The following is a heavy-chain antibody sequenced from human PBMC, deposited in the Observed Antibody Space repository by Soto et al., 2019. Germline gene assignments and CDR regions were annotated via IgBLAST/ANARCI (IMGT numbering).Heavy chain of an antibody. D-gene: IGHD5-18*01. V-gene: IGHV5-10-1*01. CDR3: ASWTKKSGYSLWPVDY. CDR1: GYSFTSYW. CDR2: IDPSDSYT. J-gene: IGHJ4*02. Sequence: GESLKISCKGSGYSFTSYWISWVRQMPGKGLEWMGRIDPSDSYTNYSPSFQGHVTISADKSISTTYLQWSSLKASDTAMYYCASWTKKSGYSLWPVDYWGQGTLVTVSS.